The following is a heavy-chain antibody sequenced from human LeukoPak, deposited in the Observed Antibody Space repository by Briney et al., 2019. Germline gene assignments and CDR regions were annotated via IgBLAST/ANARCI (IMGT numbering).Heavy chain of an antibody. V-gene: IGHV1-2*02. Sequence: ASVKVSCKASGYTFTDYYMEWVRQAPGQGLEWMGWINPNSGGTNYAQKFQGRVTMTRDTSISTAYMELSRLISDDTAVYYCARDYDSSGYQPPDYWGQGTLVTVSS. J-gene: IGHJ4*02. CDR1: GYTFTDYY. CDR2: INPNSGGT. D-gene: IGHD3-22*01. CDR3: ARDYDSSGYQPPDY.